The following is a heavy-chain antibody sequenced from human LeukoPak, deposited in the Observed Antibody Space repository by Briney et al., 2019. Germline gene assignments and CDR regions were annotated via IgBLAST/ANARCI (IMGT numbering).Heavy chain of an antibody. D-gene: IGHD3-22*01. CDR2: VYYSGST. CDR3: AKVDYDTSGYFYY. J-gene: IGHJ4*02. Sequence: SETLSLTCTVSGGSISTYYWSWIRQPPGKGLEWIGYVYYSGSTNYNPSLKSRVTISADKSKNQFSLKLSPVTAADTAVYYCAKVDYDTSGYFYYWGQGTLVTVSS. V-gene: IGHV4-59*01. CDR1: GGSISTYY.